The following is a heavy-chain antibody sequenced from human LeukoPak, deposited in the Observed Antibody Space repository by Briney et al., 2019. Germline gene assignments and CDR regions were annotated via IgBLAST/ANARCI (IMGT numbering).Heavy chain of an antibody. D-gene: IGHD1-26*01. CDR3: ARDLGGGGSYDY. CDR2: ISAYTGNT. V-gene: IGHV1-18*01. CDR1: GYAFSSYG. J-gene: IGHJ4*02. Sequence: ASVKVSCKASGYAFSSYGLTWVRQAPGQGLEWMGWISAYTGNTNYAQKLQGRVTMTTDTSTDTAYMELRSLRPDDTAVYYSARDLGGGGSYDYWGQGTLVTVSS.